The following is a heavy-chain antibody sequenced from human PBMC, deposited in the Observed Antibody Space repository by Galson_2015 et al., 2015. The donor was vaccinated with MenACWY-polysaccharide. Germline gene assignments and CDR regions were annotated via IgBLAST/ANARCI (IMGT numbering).Heavy chain of an antibody. CDR1: GFPFSSYW. V-gene: IGHV3-74*01. D-gene: IGHD4-23*01. Sequence: RLSCAASGFPFSSYWMHWVRQAPGQGLVWVSRINNDGSDTIYADSVKGRFTVSRDNAENTLYLQMNSLRAEDTAVYFCTRDLYGGMTWGQGTLVTVSS. CDR3: TRDLYGGMT. J-gene: IGHJ5*02. CDR2: INNDGSDT.